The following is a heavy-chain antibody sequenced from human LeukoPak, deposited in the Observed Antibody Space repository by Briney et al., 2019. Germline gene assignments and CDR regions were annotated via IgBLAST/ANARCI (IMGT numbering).Heavy chain of an antibody. J-gene: IGHJ4*02. CDR3: ASTFYCGGDCYSGVGDY. CDR1: GYTFTSYA. CDR2: IIPIFGTA. D-gene: IGHD2-21*02. Sequence: ASVKVSCKASGYTFTSYAISWVRQAPGQGLEWMGGIIPIFGTANYAQKFQGRVTITADESTSTAYMELSSLRSEDTAVYYCASTFYCGGDCYSGVGDYWGQGTLVTVSS. V-gene: IGHV1-69*13.